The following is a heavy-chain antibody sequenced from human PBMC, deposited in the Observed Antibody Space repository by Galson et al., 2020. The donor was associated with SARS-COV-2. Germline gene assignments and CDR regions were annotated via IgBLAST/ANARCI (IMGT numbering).Heavy chain of an antibody. Sequence: AATPSLSRPVSGESFSAYSTGWYSRPPGKGLERNGEVKAKGRTNDNQSLKRRVTISVDTSKNHFSLKLSSVTAADTAVYYCAREENFFLVVTATRMCYFDYWGRGTLATVSS. CDR1: GESFSAYS. CDR2: VKAKGRT. V-gene: IGHV4-34*01. J-gene: IGHJ4*02. CDR3: AREENFFLVVTATRMCYFDY. D-gene: IGHD2-21*02.